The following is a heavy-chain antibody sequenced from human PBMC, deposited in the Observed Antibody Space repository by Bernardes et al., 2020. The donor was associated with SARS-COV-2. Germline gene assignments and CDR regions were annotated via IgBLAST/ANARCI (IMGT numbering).Heavy chain of an antibody. CDR1: GDSVSSSRYF. J-gene: IGHJ2*01. D-gene: IGHD3-22*01. CDR2: SYSGVIT. CDR3: ASTPVTMILVVITYYYFDL. V-gene: IGHV4-39*01. Sequence: SGSLSLTCTVSGDSVSSSRYFWVWLLQPPGQGLEWIGSSYSGVITSYNSSLKRRAIISVDTSKNQFSLQLTPVTDADTAMYYCASTPVTMILVVITYYYFDLWGRGTLVTVSS.